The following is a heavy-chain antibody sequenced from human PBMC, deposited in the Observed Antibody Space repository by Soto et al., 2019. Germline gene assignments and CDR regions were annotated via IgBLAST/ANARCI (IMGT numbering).Heavy chain of an antibody. CDR2: ISAYKXXX. V-gene: IGHV1-18*04. J-gene: IGHJ5*02. D-gene: IGHD6-19*01. CDR1: GYSFTTHX. Sequence: KKRWASVKVSCKASGYSFTTHXXSXXRRAPXXGLEWMGWISAYKXXXXXXXXXXGRLTMTTDTSTSTAYMELRSLRSDDTAVYYCAREVYSSGWYTGDWFDPWGQGTLVTVSS. CDR3: AREVYSSGWYTGDWFDP.